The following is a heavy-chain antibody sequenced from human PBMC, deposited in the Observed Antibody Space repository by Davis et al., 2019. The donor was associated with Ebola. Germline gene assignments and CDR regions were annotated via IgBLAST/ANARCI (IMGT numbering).Heavy chain of an antibody. V-gene: IGHV3-30*18. CDR2: ISPDGSNK. J-gene: IGHJ4*02. CDR3: ANPFQLG. CDR1: GFTFSDYG. Sequence: GESLKISCAASGFTFSDYGMHWVRQAPGKGLEWVAVISPDGSNKYYADSVKGRFTISRDNSKNMFSLQMDSLRVEDTAVYYCANPFQLGWGQGTLVTVSS. D-gene: IGHD6-6*01.